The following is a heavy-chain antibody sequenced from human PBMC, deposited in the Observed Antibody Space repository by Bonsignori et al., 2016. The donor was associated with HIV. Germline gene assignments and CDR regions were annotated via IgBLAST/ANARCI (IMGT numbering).Heavy chain of an antibody. CDR2: IYSGSTTT. D-gene: IGHD1-7*01. V-gene: IGHV3-23*03. Sequence: VRQAPGKGLEWVSVIYSGSTTTYYADSVEGRFTISRDDSKNTLYLQMNSLRADDTAVYYCAKRSNYPYYYMDVWGKGTTVTVSS. CDR3: AKRSNYPYYYMDV. J-gene: IGHJ6*03.